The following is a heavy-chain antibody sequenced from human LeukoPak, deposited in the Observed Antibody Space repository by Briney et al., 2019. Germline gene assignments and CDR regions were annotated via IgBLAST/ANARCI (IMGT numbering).Heavy chain of an antibody. CDR2: IYPGDSDT. J-gene: IGHJ3*02. D-gene: IGHD5-18*01. V-gene: IGHV5-51*01. Sequence: GESLKISCKGSGYSFTNCWIGWVRQMPGKGREWMGIIYPGDSDTRYSPSFQGQVTISADKSISTAYLQWSSLKASDTAMFYCARVPENSYGYGDAFDIWGQGTMVTVSS. CDR1: GYSFTNCW. CDR3: ARVPENSYGYGDAFDI.